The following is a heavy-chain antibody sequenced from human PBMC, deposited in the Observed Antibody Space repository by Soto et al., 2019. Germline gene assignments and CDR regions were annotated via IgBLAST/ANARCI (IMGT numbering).Heavy chain of an antibody. D-gene: IGHD2-15*01. CDR3: ARSAQTGGKTWNWFDP. Sequence: SETLSLTCTVSGGSISSGGYYWSWLRQHPGKGLEWIGYIYYSGSTYYNPSLKSRVTISVDTSKNQFSLKLSSVTAADTAVYYCARSAQTGGKTWNWFDPWGQGTLVTVSS. V-gene: IGHV4-31*03. J-gene: IGHJ5*02. CDR2: IYYSGST. CDR1: GGSISSGGYY.